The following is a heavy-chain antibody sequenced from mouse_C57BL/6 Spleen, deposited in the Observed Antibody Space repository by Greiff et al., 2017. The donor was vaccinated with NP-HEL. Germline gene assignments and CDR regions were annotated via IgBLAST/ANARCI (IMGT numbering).Heavy chain of an antibody. CDR1: GFNIKDDY. CDR3: TADDGSSPFAY. CDR2: IDPENGDT. V-gene: IGHV14-4*01. J-gene: IGHJ3*01. D-gene: IGHD1-1*01. Sequence: EVQLQQSGAELVRPGASVKLSCTTSGFNIKDDYMHWVKQRPEQGLEWIGWIDPENGDTEYASKFQGKATITADTSSNTAYLQLSSLTSEDTAVYYCTADDGSSPFAYWAKGLWSLSLQ.